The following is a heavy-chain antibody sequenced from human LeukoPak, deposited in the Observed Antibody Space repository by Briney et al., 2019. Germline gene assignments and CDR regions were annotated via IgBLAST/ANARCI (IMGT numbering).Heavy chain of an antibody. CDR3: TRRRAGRLYNWFDP. J-gene: IGHJ5*02. CDR1: GGSISCSNDC. D-gene: IGHD1-1*01. V-gene: IGHV4-39*01. Sequence: SETLSLTCTVSGGSISCSNDCWDWIRQPPGRGLEWIASFYYGGSTYYNPSLKSRVTISADTSKNQVSLKLRSVTAADTALYYCTRRRAGRLYNWFDPWGQGTLVTVSS. CDR2: FYYGGST.